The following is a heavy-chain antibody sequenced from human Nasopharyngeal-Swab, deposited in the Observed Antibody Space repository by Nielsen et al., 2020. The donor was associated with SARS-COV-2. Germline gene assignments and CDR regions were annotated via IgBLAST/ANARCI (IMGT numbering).Heavy chain of an antibody. CDR1: GGSISSSNW. J-gene: IGHJ6*03. D-gene: IGHD3-10*01. CDR3: ARERGRGGIWNYYYYYMDV. V-gene: IGHV4-4*02. Sequence: SETLSLTCAVSGGSISSSNWWSWVRQPPGKGLEWIGEIYYSGSTYYNPSLKSRVTISVDTSKNQFSLKLSSVTAADTAVYYCARERGRGGIWNYYYYYMDVWGKGTTVTVSS. CDR2: IYYSGST.